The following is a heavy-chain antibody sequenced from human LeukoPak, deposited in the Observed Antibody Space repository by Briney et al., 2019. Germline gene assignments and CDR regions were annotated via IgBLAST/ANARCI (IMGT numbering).Heavy chain of an antibody. Sequence: GGSLRLSCAVSGFTFSSYWMTWVRQAPGKGLEWVANIKQDGSEKYYVDSVKGRFTISRDNAKNSLYLQMNSLRAEDTALYYCARVEASAIDYWGQGTLVTVSS. J-gene: IGHJ4*02. CDR1: GFTFSSYW. CDR2: IKQDGSEK. V-gene: IGHV3-7*01. CDR3: ARVEASAIDY.